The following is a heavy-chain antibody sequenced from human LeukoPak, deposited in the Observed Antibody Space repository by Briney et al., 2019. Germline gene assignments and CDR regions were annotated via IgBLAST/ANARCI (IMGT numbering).Heavy chain of an antibody. CDR3: ARPAREGSSGRLDAFDI. J-gene: IGHJ3*02. V-gene: IGHV4-39*01. D-gene: IGHD3-22*01. Sequence: SETLSLTCTVSGGSISSSGYYWGWIRQPPGKGLEWIGSIYYSGSTYYNPSLKSRVTISVDTSKNQFSLKLSSVTAADTAVYYCARPAREGSSGRLDAFDIWGQGTMVTVSS. CDR2: IYYSGST. CDR1: GGSISSSGYY.